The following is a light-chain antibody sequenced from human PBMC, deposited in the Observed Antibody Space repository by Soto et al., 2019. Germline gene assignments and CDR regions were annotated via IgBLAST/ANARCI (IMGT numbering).Light chain of an antibody. J-gene: IGKJ1*01. V-gene: IGKV3-20*01. CDR3: QQYGSSPLT. CDR1: QSVSRNY. Sequence: EIVLTQSPGTLSLSPGERATLSCRASQSVSRNYLAWYQQKPGQAPRLLIHGASSRAAGTPDRFTGSGSGTDFTLSIDRLEPEDFTVYDCQQYGSSPLTVGQGTKV. CDR2: GAS.